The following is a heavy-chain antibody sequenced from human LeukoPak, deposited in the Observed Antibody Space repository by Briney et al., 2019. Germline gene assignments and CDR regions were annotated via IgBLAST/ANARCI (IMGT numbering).Heavy chain of an antibody. Sequence: SETLSLTCTVSGGSITDDYWNWIRQPPGKGLEWIGYIYYTGSTNYNPSLKSRATISLDTSENHFSLNLRSVTAADTAVYYCARDDTKGYTGTYGTFDIWGQGTMVTVSS. V-gene: IGHV4-59*01. D-gene: IGHD1-26*01. CDR3: ARDDTKGYTGTYGTFDI. J-gene: IGHJ3*02. CDR2: IYYTGST. CDR1: GGSITDDY.